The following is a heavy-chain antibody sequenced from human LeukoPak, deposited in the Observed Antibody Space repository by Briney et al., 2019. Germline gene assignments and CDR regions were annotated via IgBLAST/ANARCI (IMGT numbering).Heavy chain of an antibody. Sequence: GGSLRLSCAASGFTFDDYGMSWVRQAPGKGLEWVSGINWNGGSTGYADSVKGRFTISRDNAKNSLYLQMNSLRAEDTALYYCARLSSSSRVASRYYYYYYMDVWGKGTTVTVSS. CDR1: GFTFDDYG. V-gene: IGHV3-20*04. D-gene: IGHD6-13*01. CDR2: INWNGGST. CDR3: ARLSSSSRVASRYYYYYYMDV. J-gene: IGHJ6*03.